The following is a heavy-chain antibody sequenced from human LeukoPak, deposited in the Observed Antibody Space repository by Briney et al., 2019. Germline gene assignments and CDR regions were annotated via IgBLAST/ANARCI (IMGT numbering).Heavy chain of an antibody. CDR2: FYPEDGET. D-gene: IGHD2-2*01. J-gene: IGHJ4*02. V-gene: IGHV1-24*01. Sequence: ASGKVSCKVSGNTLTGLSMHWVRKAPGKGLEWMGGFYPEDGETIYAQKFQGRVTMTEDTSTDTAYMELSSLRSEDTAVYYCATAWRLGYCSSTSCQPPFDYWGQGTLVTVSS. CDR3: ATAWRLGYCSSTSCQPPFDY. CDR1: GNTLTGLS.